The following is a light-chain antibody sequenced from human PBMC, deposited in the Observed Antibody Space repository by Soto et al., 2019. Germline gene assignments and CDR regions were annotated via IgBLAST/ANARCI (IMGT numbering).Light chain of an antibody. CDR3: HQFQNSPWT. V-gene: IGKV3-20*01. CDR1: QSVTSSY. Sequence: DIVVTQYPGTLSFSPGERATLSCRASQSVTSSYLGWYQQKPGQAPRLLIYDASNRATGIPDRFSGSGSGTHFTLTINRLEPEDVAVYYCHQFQNSPWTFGQGTKVDIK. J-gene: IGKJ1*01. CDR2: DAS.